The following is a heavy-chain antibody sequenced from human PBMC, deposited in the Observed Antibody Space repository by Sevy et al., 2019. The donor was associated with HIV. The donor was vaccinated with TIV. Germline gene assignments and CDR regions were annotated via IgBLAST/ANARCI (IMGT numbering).Heavy chain of an antibody. CDR3: ARGGYRNFDY. J-gene: IGHJ4*02. V-gene: IGHV3-7*01. CDR1: GFTFSGYW. Sequence: GGSLSLSCGVSGFTFSGYWMTWVRQAPGKGLECVDNIHEDGSEKHYVDSVKGRFTISRDNARNSLFLQMNNLRAEDTAVYYCARGGYRNFDYWGQGTLVTVSS. CDR2: IHEDGSEK. D-gene: IGHD4-4*01.